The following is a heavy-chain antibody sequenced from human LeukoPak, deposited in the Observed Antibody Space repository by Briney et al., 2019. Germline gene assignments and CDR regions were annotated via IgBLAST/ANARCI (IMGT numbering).Heavy chain of an antibody. CDR1: GGSISSSSAY. J-gene: IGHJ2*01. V-gene: IGHV4-39*01. CDR2: IYYSKNT. CDR3: ARRVTIFGVVIMNEYFDL. Sequence: SETLSLTCTVSGGSISSSSAYWGWIRQPPGKGLEWIGSIYYSKNTYYNPSLKSRVTISADTSKNQFSLTLGSVTAAATAVYYCARRVTIFGVVIMNEYFDLWGRGTLVTVSS. D-gene: IGHD3-3*01.